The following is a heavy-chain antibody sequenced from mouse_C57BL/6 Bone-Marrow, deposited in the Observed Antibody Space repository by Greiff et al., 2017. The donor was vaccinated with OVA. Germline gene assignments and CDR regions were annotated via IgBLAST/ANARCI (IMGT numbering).Heavy chain of an antibody. D-gene: IGHD2-2*01. CDR1: GYTFTSYW. J-gene: IGHJ2*01. CDR2: IYPGSGST. CDR3: ARFYYGYDDY. Sequence: QVQLQQPGAELVKPGASVKMSCKASGYTFTSYWITWVTQRPGQGLEWIGDIYPGSGSTNYNEKFKSKATLTVDTSSSTAYMQLISLTSEDSAVYDCARFYYGYDDYWGQGTTLTVSS. V-gene: IGHV1-55*01.